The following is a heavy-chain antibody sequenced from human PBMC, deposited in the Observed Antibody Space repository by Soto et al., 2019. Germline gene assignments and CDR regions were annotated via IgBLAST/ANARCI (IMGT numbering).Heavy chain of an antibody. Sequence: ASVKVSCKASGYTFTSYGISWVRQAPGQGLEWLGWISAYNGNTNYAQKLQGRVTMTTDTSTSTAYMELRSLRSDDTAVYYCARDILTGYYRKDFDYWSQGTLVTVSS. D-gene: IGHD3-9*01. J-gene: IGHJ4*02. CDR3: ARDILTGYYRKDFDY. CDR2: ISAYNGNT. CDR1: GYTFTSYG. V-gene: IGHV1-18*01.